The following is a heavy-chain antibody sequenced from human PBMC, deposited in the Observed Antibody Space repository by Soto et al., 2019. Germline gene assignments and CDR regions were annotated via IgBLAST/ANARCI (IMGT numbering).Heavy chain of an antibody. CDR1: GGSFSGYY. D-gene: IGHD6-13*01. J-gene: IGHJ4*02. V-gene: IGHV4-34*01. CDR3: ARRGPYSSKLDY. CDR2: INHSGST. Sequence: SETLSLTCAVYGGSFSGYYWSWIRQPPGKGLEWIGEINHSGSTNYNPSLKSRVTISVDTSKNQFSLKLSSVTAADTAVYYCARRGPYSSKLDYWGQGTLVTVSS.